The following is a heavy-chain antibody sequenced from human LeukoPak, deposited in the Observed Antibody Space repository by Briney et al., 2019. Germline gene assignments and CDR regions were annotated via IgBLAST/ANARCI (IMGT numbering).Heavy chain of an antibody. Sequence: GGSLRLSCAASGFTFNDYYMSWIRQAPGKGLEWLSYINIGGTNTHYADSVKGRFTISRDNAKKSLYLEMNNLRAEDTAVYYCAPDGAGFDTRGPGVLGTVSS. CDR1: GFTFNDYY. J-gene: IGHJ5*02. D-gene: IGHD5-24*01. CDR2: INIGGTNT. V-gene: IGHV3-11*01. CDR3: APDGAGFDT.